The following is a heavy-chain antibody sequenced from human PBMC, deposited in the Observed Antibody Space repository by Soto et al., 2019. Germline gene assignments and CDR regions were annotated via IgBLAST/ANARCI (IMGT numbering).Heavy chain of an antibody. Sequence: QVQLVQSGAEVKKPGSSVKVSCKASGGTFSSYAISWVRQAPGQGLEWMGGSIPIVGTANYAQKFQGRVTITADKSTSTAYMELSSLRSEDTAVYYCALQGRVLWFGEVDYWGQGTLVTVSS. CDR3: ALQGRVLWFGEVDY. CDR1: GGTFSSYA. CDR2: SIPIVGTA. J-gene: IGHJ4*02. D-gene: IGHD3-10*01. V-gene: IGHV1-69*06.